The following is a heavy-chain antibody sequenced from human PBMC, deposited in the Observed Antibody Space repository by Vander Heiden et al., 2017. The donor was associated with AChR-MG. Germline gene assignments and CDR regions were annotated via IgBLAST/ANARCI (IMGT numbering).Heavy chain of an antibody. CDR1: GFTFCSCG. Sequence: QVQLVESWGGVVQPGRSLRLSCAASGFTFCSCGTPWVRQAPGKGLEWVAVISYDGSNKYYADSVKGRFTISRDNSKNTLYLQMNSLRAEDTAVYYCAKDRINWGWGIMDYWGQGTLVTVSS. D-gene: IGHD7-27*01. CDR2: ISYDGSNK. J-gene: IGHJ4*02. V-gene: IGHV3-30*18. CDR3: AKDRINWGWGIMDY.